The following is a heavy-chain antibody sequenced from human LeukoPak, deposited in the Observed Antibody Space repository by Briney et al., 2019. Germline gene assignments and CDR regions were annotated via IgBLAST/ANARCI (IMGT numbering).Heavy chain of an antibody. J-gene: IGHJ4*02. CDR3: ASRISSGNYFFDY. CDR2: ISGSGGST. CDR1: GFTFSNYA. V-gene: IGHV3-23*01. D-gene: IGHD1-26*01. Sequence: GGSLRLSCAASGFTFSNYAMNWVRQAPGKGLEWVSSISGSGGSTFYADSVKGRFTISRDNAKNTLYLQMNSLRAEDTAVYYCASRISSGNYFFDYWGQGTLVTVSS.